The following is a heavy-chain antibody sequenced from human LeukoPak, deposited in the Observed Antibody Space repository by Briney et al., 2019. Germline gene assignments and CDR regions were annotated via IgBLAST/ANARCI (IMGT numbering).Heavy chain of an antibody. CDR2: IYYSGIT. CDR3: ARYESSAYGIDV. J-gene: IGHJ2*01. V-gene: IGHV4-39*01. D-gene: IGHD3-22*01. Sequence: SETLPLTCTVSGGSISSSSSYWVWIRQPPGMGLEWIGSIYYSGITYSNPSLKSRVAISVDTSKNQFSLKVSSVAAADTAVYYCARYESSAYGIDVWGRGTLVTVSS. CDR1: GGSISSSSSY.